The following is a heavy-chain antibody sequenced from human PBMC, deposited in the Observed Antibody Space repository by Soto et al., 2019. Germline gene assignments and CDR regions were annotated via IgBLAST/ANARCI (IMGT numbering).Heavy chain of an antibody. CDR3: AANLGYCSGGSCYAYYMDV. J-gene: IGHJ6*03. D-gene: IGHD2-15*01. CDR2: IVVGSGNT. V-gene: IGHV1-58*02. CDR1: GFTFTSSA. Sequence: SVKVSCKASGFTFTSSAMQWVRQARGQRLEWIGWIVVGSGNTNYAQKFQERVTITRDMSTSTAYMELSSLRSEDTAVYYCAANLGYCSGGSCYAYYMDVWGKGTTVTVSS.